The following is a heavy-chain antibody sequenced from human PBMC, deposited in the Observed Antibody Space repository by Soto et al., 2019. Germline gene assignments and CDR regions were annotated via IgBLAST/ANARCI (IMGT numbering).Heavy chain of an antibody. D-gene: IGHD2-2*01. CDR2: IIPIFGIP. Sequence: ASVKVSCKASGGTFSRYSITWVRQAPGHGLEWIGRIIPIFGIPTYAQKFQGRVTITADESTSTAYMELSSLRSDDTAVYYCARDDRDRETGLVPAAIDGMDVWGQGTTVTVSS. CDR3: ARDDRDRETGLVPAAIDGMDV. V-gene: IGHV1-69*13. CDR1: GGTFSRYS. J-gene: IGHJ6*02.